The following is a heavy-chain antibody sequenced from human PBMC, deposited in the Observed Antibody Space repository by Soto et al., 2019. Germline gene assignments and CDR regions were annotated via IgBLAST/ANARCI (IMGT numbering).Heavy chain of an antibody. J-gene: IGHJ4*02. CDR3: TRGPRSTSTGTGAF. Sequence: GGSLRRSCAASGFTFSMYWMHWVRRVPGEGPEWVSRINDDGSSTNYADSVKGRFIISRDNAKNTLYPQMNDLRAEDTAVYYCTRGPRSTSTGTGAFWGQGTLVTVSS. CDR1: GFTFSMYW. D-gene: IGHD1-1*01. V-gene: IGHV3-74*01. CDR2: INDDGSST.